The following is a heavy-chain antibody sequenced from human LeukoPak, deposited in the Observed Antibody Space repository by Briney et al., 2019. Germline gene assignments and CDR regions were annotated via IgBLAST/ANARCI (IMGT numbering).Heavy chain of an antibody. V-gene: IGHV3-23*01. CDR2: ISGSGGST. J-gene: IGHJ3*02. D-gene: IGHD6-13*01. Sequence: GGSLRLSCAASGFTFSSYGMSWVRQAPGKGLEWVSAISGSGGSTYYADSVKGRFTISRDNAKNSLYLQMNSLRAEDTAVYYCARGIAAAGILDAFDIWGQGTMVTVSS. CDR1: GFTFSSYG. CDR3: ARGIAAAGILDAFDI.